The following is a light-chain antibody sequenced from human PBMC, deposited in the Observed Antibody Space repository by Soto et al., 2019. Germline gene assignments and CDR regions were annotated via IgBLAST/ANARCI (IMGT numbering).Light chain of an antibody. CDR2: DVS. Sequence: QSVLTQPASVSGSPGQSITISCTGTSSDVGGYNYVSWYQQHPGKAPKLMIYDVSDRPSGVSNRFPASKSGSTASLTISGLQAEDEADYYCCSYTSSSTPWVFGTGTKVTVL. CDR1: SSDVGGYNY. CDR3: CSYTSSSTPWV. J-gene: IGLJ1*01. V-gene: IGLV2-14*03.